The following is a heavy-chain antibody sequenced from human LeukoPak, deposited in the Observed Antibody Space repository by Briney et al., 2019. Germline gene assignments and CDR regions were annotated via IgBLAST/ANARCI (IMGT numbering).Heavy chain of an antibody. V-gene: IGHV3-7*05. D-gene: IGHD2/OR15-2a*01. J-gene: IGHJ4*02. CDR3: ARGPSHYYYFDY. Sequence: GGSLRLSCAASGFTVSSNYMSWVRQAPGKGLEWVANIKQDGSEKYYVDSVKGRFTISRDNAKNSLYLQMNSLRAEDTAVYYCARGPSHYYYFDYWGQGTLVTVSS. CDR1: GFTVSSNY. CDR2: IKQDGSEK.